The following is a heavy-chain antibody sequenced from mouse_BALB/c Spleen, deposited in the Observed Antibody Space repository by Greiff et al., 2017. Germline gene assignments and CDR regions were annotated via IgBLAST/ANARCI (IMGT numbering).Heavy chain of an antibody. J-gene: IGHJ3*01. Sequence: EVHLVESGGGLVQPGGSLRLSCATSGFTFTDYYMSWVRQPPGKALEWLGFIRNKANGYTTEYSASVKGRFTISRDNSQSILYLQMNTLRAEDSATYYCARDDYTWFAYWGQGTLVTVSA. V-gene: IGHV7-3*02. CDR1: GFTFTDYY. CDR3: ARDDYTWFAY. D-gene: IGHD2-4*01. CDR2: IRNKANGYTT.